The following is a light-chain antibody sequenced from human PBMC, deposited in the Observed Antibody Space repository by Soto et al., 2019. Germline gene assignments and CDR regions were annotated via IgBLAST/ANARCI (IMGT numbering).Light chain of an antibody. CDR3: QSYDSSLSGVV. V-gene: IGLV1-40*01. CDR1: SSNIGAGYD. Sequence: QPVLTQPPSVSGAPGQRVTISCTGSSSNIGAGYDVQWYQQLPGTAPKLLIHANSNRPSGVPDRFSGSKSGTSASLAITGLQAEDEADYYCQSYDSSLSGVVFGGGTKLTVL. CDR2: ANS. J-gene: IGLJ2*01.